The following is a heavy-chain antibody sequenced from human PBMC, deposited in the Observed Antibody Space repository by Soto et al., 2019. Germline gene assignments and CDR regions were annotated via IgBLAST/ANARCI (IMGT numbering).Heavy chain of an antibody. D-gene: IGHD4-17*01. CDR2: VWYDGNNE. CDR1: GFSFIRNG. V-gene: IGHV3-33*01. CDR3: ARDGNTATTHYYHMDL. Sequence: QVQLVESGGGVVQPGGSLRLSCAGSGFSFIRNGMYWVRQAPGKGPEWVAIVWYDGNNEYYADSVKGRFTISRDNSKNTRDLQMNSLRAEDTGVYFCARDGNTATTHYYHMDLWGKGTTVTVAS. J-gene: IGHJ6*03.